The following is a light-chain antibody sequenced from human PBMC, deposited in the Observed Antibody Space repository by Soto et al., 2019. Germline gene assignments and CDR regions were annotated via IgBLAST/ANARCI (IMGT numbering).Light chain of an antibody. J-gene: IGKJ5*01. V-gene: IGKV1-17*01. CDR2: AAS. Sequence: DIQRNQAPSSLSASVENRVTITCRASQSISSYLNWYQQKPGKVPKLLIYAASSLQSGVPSRFSGSGSGTEFTLTISSLQPDDVATYYCQQYNSYPITFGQGTLLEVK. CDR1: QSISSY. CDR3: QQYNSYPIT.